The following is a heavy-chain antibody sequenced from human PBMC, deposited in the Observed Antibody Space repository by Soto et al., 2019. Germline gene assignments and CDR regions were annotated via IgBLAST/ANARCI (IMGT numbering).Heavy chain of an antibody. CDR1: GFTFGSYA. D-gene: IGHD2-15*01. J-gene: IGHJ6*02. CDR3: AKGFGYCSGGSCYYGMDV. Sequence: GGSLRLSCAASGFTFGSYAMSWVRQAPGKGREWVSAISGSGGSTYYADSVKGRFTISRDNSKNTLYLQMNSLRAEDTAVYYCAKGFGYCSGGSCYYGMDVWAQGTTVTVSS. CDR2: ISGSGGST. V-gene: IGHV3-23*01.